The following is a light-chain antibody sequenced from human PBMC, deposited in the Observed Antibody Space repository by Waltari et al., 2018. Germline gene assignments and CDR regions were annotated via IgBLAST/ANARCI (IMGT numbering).Light chain of an antibody. CDR2: GAS. CDR1: QNIRSY. V-gene: IGKV1-39*01. CDR3: QQRYTAPLT. Sequence: DIQLTQSPSSLSASEGDRVTITCRASQNIRSYLNWYQQSPGKAPNLLIYGASSLQSGIPSRFSGSGYGTDFTLTISSLQPEDFTTYYCQQRYTAPLTFGGGTKLEIK. J-gene: IGKJ4*01.